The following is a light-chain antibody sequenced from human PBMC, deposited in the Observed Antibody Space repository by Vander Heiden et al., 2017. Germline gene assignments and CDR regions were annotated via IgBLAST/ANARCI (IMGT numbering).Light chain of an antibody. V-gene: IGKV3-20*01. CDR2: RVS. Sequence: VLTQSPGTLFLSPGERATLSCRARVNVTGNFLAWYQQKPGQAPRLLIYRVSNRATDVPDRFSGSGSDTDFTLTISRREPEDFAVYYCQQDGTAPRTFGQGTKLEIK. J-gene: IGKJ2*01. CDR3: QQDGTAPRT. CDR1: VNVTGNF.